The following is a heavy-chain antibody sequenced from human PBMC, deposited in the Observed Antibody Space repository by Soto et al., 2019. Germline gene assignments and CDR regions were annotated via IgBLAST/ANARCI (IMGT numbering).Heavy chain of an antibody. V-gene: IGHV3-23*01. J-gene: IGHJ4*02. CDR3: AKGPIDSSGYSDY. CDR1: GFPFSSYA. CDR2: ISGSGVST. D-gene: IGHD3-22*01. Sequence: GGSLRLSCAASGFPFSSYAMSWVRQAPGKGLEWVSAISGSGVSTYYADSVKGRFTISRDNSKNTLYLQMNSLRAEDTAVYYCAKGPIDSSGYSDYWGQGTLVTVSS.